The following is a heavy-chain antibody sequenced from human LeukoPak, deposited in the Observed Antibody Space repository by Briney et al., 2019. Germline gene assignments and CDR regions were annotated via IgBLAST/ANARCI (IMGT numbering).Heavy chain of an antibody. Sequence: ASVKVSCKASGYTFTSYYMHWVRQAPGQGLEWMGIINPSGGSTSYAQKFQGRVTMTRDTSISTAYMELSRLRSDDTAVYYCARLTSIGFDYWGQGTLVTVSS. CDR3: ARLTSIGFDY. V-gene: IGHV1-46*01. CDR1: GYTFTSYY. D-gene: IGHD1-20*01. CDR2: INPSGGST. J-gene: IGHJ4*02.